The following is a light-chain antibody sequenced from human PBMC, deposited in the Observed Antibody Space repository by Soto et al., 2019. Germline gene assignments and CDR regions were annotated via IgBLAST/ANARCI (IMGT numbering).Light chain of an antibody. V-gene: IGKV3D-15*01. Sequence: DIVLTQSPGTLSLSPGGRATLSCRASQSVSNNYLAWYQQKPGQAPRLLIYGASNRATGIPDRFSGSGSGTEFTLTISSLQSEDFAVYYCQQYNNWRTFGQGTKVDIK. CDR1: QSVSNN. J-gene: IGKJ1*01. CDR3: QQYNNWRT. CDR2: GAS.